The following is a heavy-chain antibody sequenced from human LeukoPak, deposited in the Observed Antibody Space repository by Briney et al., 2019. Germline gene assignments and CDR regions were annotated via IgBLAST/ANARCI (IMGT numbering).Heavy chain of an antibody. CDR2: IRSSGSSI. CDR3: ARGYDSSGYYYGVANY. Sequence: GGSLRLSCAASGFTFSDYYMSWIRQAPVKGLEWVSDIRSSGSSIYYADSVKGRFTISRDNAKKSLYLQMNSLRAEDTAVYYCARGYDSSGYYYGVANYWGQGTLVTVSS. D-gene: IGHD3-22*01. J-gene: IGHJ4*02. V-gene: IGHV3-11*04. CDR1: GFTFSDYY.